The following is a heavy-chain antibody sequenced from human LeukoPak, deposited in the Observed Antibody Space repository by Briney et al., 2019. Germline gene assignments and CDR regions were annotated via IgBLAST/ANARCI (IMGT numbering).Heavy chain of an antibody. D-gene: IGHD3-16*01. J-gene: IGHJ5*02. CDR2: VSSSSSTI. CDR3: AKDAQPRSRWFDP. Sequence: GGSLRLSCAASGFTFSSYSMNWVRQAPGKGLEWVSYVSSSSSTIYYADSVKGRFTISRDTAKNSLYLQMNTLRAEDTAMYYCAKDAQPRSRWFDPWGQGTLVTVSS. V-gene: IGHV3-48*01. CDR1: GFTFSSYS.